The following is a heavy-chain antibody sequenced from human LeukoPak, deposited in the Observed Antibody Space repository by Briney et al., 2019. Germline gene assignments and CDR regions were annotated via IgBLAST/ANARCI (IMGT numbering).Heavy chain of an antibody. CDR2: IYYRGST. CDR1: GGSPRRGGYY. J-gene: IGHJ6*02. CDR3: ARVIVDTANSSSPSYYSYGMDV. Sequence: PSETLSLTRTVSGGSPRRGGYYSSWIRQHPGKGLEWIGYIYYRGSTYYNPSLKSRVTISVDTSKFQFSLKLRSVTAADTAVYYCARVIVDTANSSSPSYYSYGMDVWGQGTTVTVSS. V-gene: IGHV4-31*03. D-gene: IGHD6-6*01.